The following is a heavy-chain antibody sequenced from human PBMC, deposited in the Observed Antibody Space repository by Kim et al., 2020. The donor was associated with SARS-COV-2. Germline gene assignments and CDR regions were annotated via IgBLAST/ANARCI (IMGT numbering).Heavy chain of an antibody. CDR2: IYYSGST. D-gene: IGHD2-21*02. Sequence: SETLSLTCTVSGGSISSSSYYWGWIRQPPGKGLEWIGSIYYSGSTYYNPSLKSRVTISVDTSKNQFSLKLSSVTAADTAVYYCASTYCGGDCYPRFDYWGQGTLVTVSS. CDR3: ASTYCGGDCYPRFDY. V-gene: IGHV4-39*01. CDR1: GGSISSSSYY. J-gene: IGHJ4*02.